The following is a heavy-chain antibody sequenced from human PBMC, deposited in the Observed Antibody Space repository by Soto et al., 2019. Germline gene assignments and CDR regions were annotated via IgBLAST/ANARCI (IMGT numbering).Heavy chain of an antibody. CDR3: AKGNGYCSGGSCEHHFDY. D-gene: IGHD2-15*01. CDR1: GFTFSSYA. Sequence: GGSLRLSCAASGFTFSSYAMSWVRQAPGKGLEWVSAISGSGGSTYYADSVKGRFTISRDNSKNTLYLQMNSLRAEDTAVYYCAKGNGYCSGGSCEHHFDYWGQGTLVTSPQ. V-gene: IGHV3-23*01. CDR2: ISGSGGST. J-gene: IGHJ4*02.